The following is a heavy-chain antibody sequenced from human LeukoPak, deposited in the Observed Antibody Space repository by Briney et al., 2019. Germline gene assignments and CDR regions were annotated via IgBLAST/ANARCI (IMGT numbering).Heavy chain of an antibody. D-gene: IGHD6-19*01. V-gene: IGHV3-7*01. J-gene: IGHJ4*02. CDR1: GFTFSSYW. Sequence: GSLRLSCAASGFTFSSYWMSWVRQAPGKGLEWVANIKQDGSEKYYVDPVKGRFTISRDNAKNSLYLQMNSLRAEDTAVYYCARWGKVQQWPNFDYWGQGTLVTVSS. CDR3: ARWGKVQQWPNFDY. CDR2: IKQDGSEK.